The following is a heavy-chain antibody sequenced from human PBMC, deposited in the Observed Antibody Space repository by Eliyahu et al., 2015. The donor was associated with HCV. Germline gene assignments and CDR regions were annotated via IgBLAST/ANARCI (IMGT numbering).Heavy chain of an antibody. CDR2: XYYXGST. CDR3: ARERVYGDRFFDY. CDR1: VGSVSSGSYY. J-gene: IGHJ4*02. Sequence: QVQLQESGPGLVKSSETLSLPCTVSVGSVSSGSYYWXWIRQXPGKGLEWIGYXYYXGSTNYNPPLKSRVTISVDTSKNQFSLKLSSVTAADTAVYHCARERVYGDRFFDYWGQGSLVTVSA. D-gene: IGHD4-17*01. V-gene: IGHV4-61*01.